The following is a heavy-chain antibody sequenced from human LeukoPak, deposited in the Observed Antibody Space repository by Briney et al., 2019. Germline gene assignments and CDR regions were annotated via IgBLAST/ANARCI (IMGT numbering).Heavy chain of an antibody. CDR2: IYSGGST. V-gene: IGHV3-53*01. Sequence: PGGSLRLSCAASGFTVSSNYMSWVRQAPGKGLEWVSLIYSGGSTYYADSVKGRFTISRDNSKNTLYLQMNNLRAEDTAVYYCAKTRGSGPFDYWGQGTLVTVSS. CDR3: AKTRGSGPFDY. CDR1: GFTVSSNY. J-gene: IGHJ4*02. D-gene: IGHD3-10*01.